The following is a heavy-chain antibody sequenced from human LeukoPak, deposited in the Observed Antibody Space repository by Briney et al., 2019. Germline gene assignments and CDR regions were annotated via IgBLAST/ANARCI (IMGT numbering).Heavy chain of an antibody. D-gene: IGHD6-6*01. V-gene: IGHV1-69*04. CDR3: ARVGIAAYYFDY. CDR2: IIPILGIA. Sequence: SVKVSCKASGGTFSSYAISWVRQAPGQGLEWMGRIIPILGIANYAQKFQGRVTMTTDTSTSTAYMELRSLRSDDTAVYYCARVGIAAYYFDYWGQGTLVTVSS. J-gene: IGHJ4*02. CDR1: GGTFSSYA.